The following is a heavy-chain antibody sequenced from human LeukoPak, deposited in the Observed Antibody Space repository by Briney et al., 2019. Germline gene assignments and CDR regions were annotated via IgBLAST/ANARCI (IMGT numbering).Heavy chain of an antibody. CDR2: IYYSGST. J-gene: IGHJ1*01. CDR1: GCSISSYY. Sequence: ETLSLTCTVSGCSISSYYWNWIRQPPGKGLEWIGYIYYSGSTNYNPSLKSRVTISVDTSKNQFSLKLSSVTAADAAVYYCARGGWYPESFQHWGQGALVTVSS. V-gene: IGHV4-59*01. CDR3: ARGGWYPESFQH. D-gene: IGHD6-19*01.